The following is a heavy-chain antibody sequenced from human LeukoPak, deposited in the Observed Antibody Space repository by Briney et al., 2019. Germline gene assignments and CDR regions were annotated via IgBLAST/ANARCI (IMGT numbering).Heavy chain of an antibody. D-gene: IGHD3-10*01. Sequence: GGSLRLSCAASGFTFDDYTVHWVRQAPGKGLEWVSLISWDGGSTYYADSVKGRFTISRDNSKNSLYLQMNSLRTEDTALYYCVKPYGSGSYYNDYYYYGMDVWGQGTTVTVSS. CDR2: ISWDGGST. CDR1: GFTFDDYT. CDR3: VKPYGSGSYYNDYYYYGMDV. V-gene: IGHV3-43*01. J-gene: IGHJ6*02.